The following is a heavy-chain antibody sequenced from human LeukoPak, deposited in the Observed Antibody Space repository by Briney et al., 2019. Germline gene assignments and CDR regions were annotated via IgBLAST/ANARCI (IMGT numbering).Heavy chain of an antibody. Sequence: ASVKVSCKASGYTFTGYYMHWVRQAPGQGLEWMGWINPNSGGTNYAQKFQGRVTMSRDTSISTAYMELSRLRSDDTAVYYCARDRPGWYFPLSYWGQGTLVTVSS. D-gene: IGHD6-19*01. CDR3: ARDRPGWYFPLSY. J-gene: IGHJ4*02. V-gene: IGHV1-2*02. CDR1: GYTFTGYY. CDR2: INPNSGGT.